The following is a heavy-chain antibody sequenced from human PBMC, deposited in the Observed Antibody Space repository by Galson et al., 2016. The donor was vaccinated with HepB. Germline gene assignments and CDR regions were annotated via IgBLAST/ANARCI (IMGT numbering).Heavy chain of an antibody. V-gene: IGHV3-48*03. CDR2: IGTGGINR. Sequence: SLRLSCAASGFSFGRYGMNWVRQAPGKGLEWLSYIGTGGINRFSAGSVMGRFTISRDDVKSSLYLQMNSLRADDTAAYFCARGQGDGRFAMDVWGQGTTVIVS. J-gene: IGHJ6*02. D-gene: IGHD2-21*02. CDR1: GFSFGRYG. CDR3: ARGQGDGRFAMDV.